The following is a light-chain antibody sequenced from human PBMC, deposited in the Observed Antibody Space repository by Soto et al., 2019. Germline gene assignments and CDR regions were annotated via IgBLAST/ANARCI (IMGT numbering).Light chain of an antibody. CDR2: ATS. V-gene: IGKV1-39*01. Sequence: DLQLAQSPASLSASVEDLVPITCRPSPRVSTCLNWYQQKPGQAPQLLIYATSIVQSGVPISFSATGSGTDFAHIIGSLQPEDFATYFSQQSYSTPRTFGPGTKVDV. CDR1: PRVSTC. J-gene: IGKJ3*01. CDR3: QQSYSTPRT.